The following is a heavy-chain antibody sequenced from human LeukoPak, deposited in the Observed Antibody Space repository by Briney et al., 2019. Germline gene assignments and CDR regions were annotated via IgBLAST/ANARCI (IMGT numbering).Heavy chain of an antibody. CDR3: ARRIAAAADAFDI. Sequence: GESLKISCKGSGYIFTYYWIGWVRQMPGKGLEWMGIIYTGDSDTRYNPSFQGQVTISADKSITTAYLQWSSLKASDTAMYYCARRIAAAADAFDIWGQGTMVTVSS. D-gene: IGHD6-13*01. CDR1: GYIFTYYW. CDR2: IYTGDSDT. V-gene: IGHV5-51*01. J-gene: IGHJ3*02.